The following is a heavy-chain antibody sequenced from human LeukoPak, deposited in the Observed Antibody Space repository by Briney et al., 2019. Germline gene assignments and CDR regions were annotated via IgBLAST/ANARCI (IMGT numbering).Heavy chain of an antibody. V-gene: IGHV4-31*03. CDR2: IYYSGST. Sequence: SETLSLTCTVSGGSISSGGYYWSWIRQHPRKGLEWIGYIYYSGSTYYNPSLKSRVTISVDTSKNQFSLKLSSVTAADTAVYYCARARVLRYFDWSSSPRYYFDYWGQGTLVTVSS. J-gene: IGHJ4*02. CDR3: ARARVLRYFDWSSSPRYYFDY. CDR1: GGSISSGGYY. D-gene: IGHD3-9*01.